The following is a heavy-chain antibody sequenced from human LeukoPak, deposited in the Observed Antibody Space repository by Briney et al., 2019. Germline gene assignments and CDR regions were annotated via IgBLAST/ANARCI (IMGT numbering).Heavy chain of an antibody. V-gene: IGHV6-1*01. D-gene: IGHD3-10*01. CDR1: GDSVSSNSAA. CDR2: TYYRSKWYN. Sequence: SQTLSLTCAISGDSVSSNSAAWNWIRQSPSRGLEWLGRTYYRSKWYNDYAVSVKSRITINPDTSKNQFSLQLNSVAPEDTAVYYCARGEDGSGSYYSPMDVWGKGTTVTVSS. J-gene: IGHJ6*03. CDR3: ARGEDGSGSYYSPMDV.